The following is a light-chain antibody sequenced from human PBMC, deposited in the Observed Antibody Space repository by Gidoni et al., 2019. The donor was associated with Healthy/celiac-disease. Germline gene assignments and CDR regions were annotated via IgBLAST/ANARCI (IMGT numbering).Light chain of an antibody. CDR2: AAS. J-gene: IGKJ5*01. Sequence: DIQLTQSPSFLSASVGDRVTITCRTSQGISSYLAWYQQKQRKAPKLLIYAASTLQSGVPSRFSGSGSGTEFTLTISSLQPEDFATYYCQQINNYPHTFGQGTRLEIK. CDR1: QGISSY. V-gene: IGKV1-9*01. CDR3: QQINNYPHT.